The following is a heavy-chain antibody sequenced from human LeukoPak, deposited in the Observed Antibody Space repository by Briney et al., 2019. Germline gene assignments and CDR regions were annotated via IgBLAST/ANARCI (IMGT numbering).Heavy chain of an antibody. Sequence: VRQAPGKGLEWVSAISSSSSDIYYTDSVKGRFTISRDNANNFLYLQVSSLRAEDTAVYYCATGYTSGTRIDYWGQGTLVSVSS. J-gene: IGHJ4*02. D-gene: IGHD6-19*01. CDR3: ATGYTSGTRIDY. V-gene: IGHV3-21*01. CDR2: ISSSSSDI.